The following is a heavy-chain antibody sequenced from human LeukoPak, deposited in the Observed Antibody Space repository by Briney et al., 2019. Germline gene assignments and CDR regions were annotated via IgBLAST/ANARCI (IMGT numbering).Heavy chain of an antibody. CDR2: ISSSSSYI. CDR3: ARTDPNPGTIFMGAGGAFDI. V-gene: IGHV3-21*01. J-gene: IGHJ3*02. D-gene: IGHD1-7*01. CDR1: GFTFSSYS. Sequence: GGSLRLSCAASGFTFSSYSMNWVRQAPGKGLEWVSSISSSSSYIYYADSVKGRFTISRDNAKNSLYLQMNSLRAEDTAVYYCARTDPNPGTIFMGAGGAFDIWGQGTMVTVSS.